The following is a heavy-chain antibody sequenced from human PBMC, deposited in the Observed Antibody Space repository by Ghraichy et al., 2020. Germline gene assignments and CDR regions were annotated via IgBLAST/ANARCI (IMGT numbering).Heavy chain of an antibody. CDR2: IYYSGST. CDR3: ARDNGDYFDY. CDR1: GGSISSGGYY. D-gene: IGHD2-8*01. J-gene: IGHJ4*02. V-gene: IGHV4-31*03. Sequence: SETLSLTCTVSGGSISSGGYYWSWIRQHPGKGLEWIGYIYYSGSTYYNPSLKSRVTISVDTSKNQFSLKLSSVTAADTAVYYCARDNGDYFDYWGQGTLVTVSS.